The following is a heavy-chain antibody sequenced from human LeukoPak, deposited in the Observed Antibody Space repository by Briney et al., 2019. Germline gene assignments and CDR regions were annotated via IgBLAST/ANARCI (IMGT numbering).Heavy chain of an antibody. V-gene: IGHV3-66*01. CDR3: ARGDSNTAFDY. J-gene: IGHJ4*02. CDR2: IYSGDST. D-gene: IGHD4-11*01. Sequence: GGSLRLSCAASGFTVSSNYMSWVRQVPGKGLEWVSVIYSGDSTYYADSVKGRFTISSDNSKNTLYLQMNSLRAEDTAVYYCARGDSNTAFDYWGQGTLVTISS. CDR1: GFTVSSNY.